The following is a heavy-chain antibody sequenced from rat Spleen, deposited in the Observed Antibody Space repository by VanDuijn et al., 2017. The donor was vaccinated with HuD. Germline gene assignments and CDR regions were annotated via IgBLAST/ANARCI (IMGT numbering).Heavy chain of an antibody. V-gene: IGHV5-20*01. J-gene: IGHJ3*01. CDR2: ISFDGSST. CDR3: TTENYWFAY. CDR1: GFTFSNYD. D-gene: IGHD1-10*01. Sequence: EVQLVESGGGLVQPGRSMKLSCAASGFTFSNYDMAWVRQAPTKGLEWVASISFDGSSTYYRDSVKVRFTISRDNAKSTLYVQMDSLRSEDTATYYCTTENYWFAYWGQGTLVTVSS.